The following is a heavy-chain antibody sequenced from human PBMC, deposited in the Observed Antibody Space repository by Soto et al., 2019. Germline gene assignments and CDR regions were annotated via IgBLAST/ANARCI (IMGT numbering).Heavy chain of an antibody. D-gene: IGHD6-19*01. Sequence: GGSLRLSCAASGFTFDDYAMHWIRQAPGKGLEWVSGVTWNSAYIAYADSVKGRFTISRDNAKNSLYLQMNSLRVEDTALYYCAKGERSSGWYGIFDYWGQGTLVTVSS. J-gene: IGHJ4*02. CDR1: GFTFDDYA. CDR3: AKGERSSGWYGIFDY. V-gene: IGHV3-9*01. CDR2: VTWNSAYI.